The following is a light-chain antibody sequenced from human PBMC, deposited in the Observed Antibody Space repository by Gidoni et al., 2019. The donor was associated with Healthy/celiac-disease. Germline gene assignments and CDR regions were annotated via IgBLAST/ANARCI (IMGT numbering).Light chain of an antibody. CDR3: QQLSSSPLT. J-gene: IGKJ3*01. V-gene: IGKV1-9*01. Sequence: DLQLTLSPSFLSASVGDRVTITCRASQGISSYLAWYQQKPGKAPKLLSYAASTLQGGVPSRFSGSGSGTEFTLTISSLQTEDCATYSCQQLSSSPLTFGPXTKVDIK. CDR1: QGISSY. CDR2: AAS.